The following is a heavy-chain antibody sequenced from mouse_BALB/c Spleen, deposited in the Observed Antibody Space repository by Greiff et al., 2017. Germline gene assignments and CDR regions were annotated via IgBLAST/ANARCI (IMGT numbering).Heavy chain of an antibody. Sequence: EVQLQQSGAELVKPGASVKLSCTASGFNIKDSYMHWVKQRPEQGLEWIGRIDPANGNTKYDPKFQGKATITADTSSNTAYLQLSSLTSEDTAVYYCARSGYRYDEGFVDYWGQGTTLTVSS. CDR3: ARSGYRYDEGFVDY. V-gene: IGHV14-3*02. CDR1: GFNIKDSY. D-gene: IGHD2-14*01. CDR2: IDPANGNT. J-gene: IGHJ2*01.